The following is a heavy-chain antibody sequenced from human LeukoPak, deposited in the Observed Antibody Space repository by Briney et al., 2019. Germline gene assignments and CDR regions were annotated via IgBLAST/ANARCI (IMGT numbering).Heavy chain of an antibody. CDR1: GFTVTDNY. CDR3: AKVSRSDGY. J-gene: IGHJ4*02. V-gene: IGHV3-53*01. CDR2: IYGGGDT. Sequence: PGGSLRLSCAASGFTVTDNYMNWVRQSSGKGLEWVSVIYGGGDTNYADSVKGRFIISRDTSKNTVYLQMNSLGAEDTAVYYCAKVSRSDGYWGQGTLVTVSS. D-gene: IGHD3-10*01.